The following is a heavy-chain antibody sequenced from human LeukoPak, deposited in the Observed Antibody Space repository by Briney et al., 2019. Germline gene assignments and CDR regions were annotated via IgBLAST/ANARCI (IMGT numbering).Heavy chain of an antibody. Sequence: GGSLRLSCAASGFTFSSYGMHWVRQAPGKGLEWVAVISYDGSNKYYADSVKGRFTISRDNSKNTLYLQMNSLRAEDTAVYYCAKDFSTTVRDYFDYWGQGTLVTVSS. V-gene: IGHV3-30*18. CDR1: GFTFSSYG. CDR3: AKDFSTTVRDYFDY. D-gene: IGHD4-17*01. CDR2: ISYDGSNK. J-gene: IGHJ4*02.